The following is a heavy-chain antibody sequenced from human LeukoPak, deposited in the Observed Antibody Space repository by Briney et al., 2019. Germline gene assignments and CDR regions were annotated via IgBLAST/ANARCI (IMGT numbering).Heavy chain of an antibody. CDR1: GYSFHNYW. CDR3: ASQSIVSNDY. V-gene: IGHV5-10-1*01. Sequence: GASPELSCKGSGYSFHNYWLSWVRQMPGKGLEWMGRIDTSDSYTNYSPSFQGQVTISADKSISTGYLQSSSPEASDSAMYFCASQSIVSNDYWGQGTLVTVSS. J-gene: IGHJ4*02. CDR2: IDTSDSYT. D-gene: IGHD3-9*01.